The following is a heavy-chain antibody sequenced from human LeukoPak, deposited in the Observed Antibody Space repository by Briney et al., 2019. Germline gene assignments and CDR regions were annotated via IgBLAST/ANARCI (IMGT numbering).Heavy chain of an antibody. CDR2: IHYNGAT. V-gene: IGHV4-34*01. CDR3: ARGNILTGYCFDF. CDR1: GGSITGYY. J-gene: IGHJ4*02. Sequence: SETLSLTCAVYGGSITGYYWSWIRQTPGRGREWVGEIHYNGATSYNPSLKSRATISTDTSKNQFSLRLSSVTAADTAVYYCARGNILTGYCFDFWGQGALVTVSS. D-gene: IGHD3-9*01.